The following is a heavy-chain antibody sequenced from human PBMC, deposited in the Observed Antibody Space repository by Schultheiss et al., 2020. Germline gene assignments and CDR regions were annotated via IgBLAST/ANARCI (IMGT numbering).Heavy chain of an antibody. CDR3: ARAAMYSSSPRY. D-gene: IGHD6-6*01. CDR1: GFTFSSYS. V-gene: IGHV3-21*01. CDR2: ISSSSSYI. J-gene: IGHJ4*02. Sequence: GGSLRLSCAASGFTFSSYSMKWVRQAPGKGLEWVSSISSSSSYIYYADSVKGRFTISRDNAKNSLYLQMNSLRAEDTAVYYCARAAMYSSSPRYWGQGTLVTVSS.